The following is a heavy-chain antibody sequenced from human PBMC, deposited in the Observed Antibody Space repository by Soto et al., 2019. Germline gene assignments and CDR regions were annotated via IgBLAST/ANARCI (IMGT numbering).Heavy chain of an antibody. D-gene: IGHD3-3*01. V-gene: IGHV4-39*01. CDR3: ARLWSGYLDWFDP. Sequence: ASETLSLTCSVSGGSIRHSSFYWGWLRQPPGKGLDWIGTIYYSGTTYYNPSLKSRVTISVDTSKNQFSLKLSSVTAADTAVYYCARLWSGYLDWFDPWGQGTLVTVSS. CDR2: IYYSGTT. J-gene: IGHJ5*02. CDR1: GGSIRHSSFY.